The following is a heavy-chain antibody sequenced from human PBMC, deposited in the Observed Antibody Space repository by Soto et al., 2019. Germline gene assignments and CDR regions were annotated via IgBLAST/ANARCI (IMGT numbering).Heavy chain of an antibody. CDR2: IIPMLPVT. Sequence: QVHLIQSGAEVKKSGSSVKVSCKAAGGTFNTYTLFWVRKAPGHGVEWMGRIIPMLPVTNFAQKFQGRPTINAQKSTGPALLELTSLTSVDMAVYYFSIGSWSAATFDVWGQGKMVTVSS. V-gene: IGHV1-69*02. CDR3: SIGSWSAATFDV. CDR1: GGTFNTYT. J-gene: IGHJ3*01. D-gene: IGHD2-2*01.